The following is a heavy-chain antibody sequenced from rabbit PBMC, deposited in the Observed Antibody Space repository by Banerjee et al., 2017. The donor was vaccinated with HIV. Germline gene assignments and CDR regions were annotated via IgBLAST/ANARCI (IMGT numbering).Heavy chain of an antibody. V-gene: IGHV1S40*01. CDR1: GFSFSGGYW. Sequence: QSLEESGGDLVKPGASLTLTCTASGFSFSGGYWICWVRQAPGKGLEWIACIYGGGGSPYYASWAKGRFTISKTSSTTVTLQMTSLTAADTATYFCARDPRDVGYSENNLWGPGTLVTV. CDR3: ARDPRDVGYSENNL. J-gene: IGHJ4*01. D-gene: IGHD7-1*01. CDR2: IYGGGGSP.